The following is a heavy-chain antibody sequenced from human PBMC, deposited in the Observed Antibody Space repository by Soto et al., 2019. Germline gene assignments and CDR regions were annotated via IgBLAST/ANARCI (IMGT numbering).Heavy chain of an antibody. V-gene: IGHV3-53*01. CDR2: IYNDGTT. CDR1: GLPVAGSY. Sequence: VGSLRLSCVASGLPVAGSYMAWVRQAPGKGLEWASVIYNDGTTYYSQSVEGRFTISRDTSKNTLYLQMDRLRDEDTAVYYCVRPLPSGQTHARDVWGQGTTVTVSS. CDR3: VRPLPSGQTHARDV. D-gene: IGHD3-10*01. J-gene: IGHJ6*02.